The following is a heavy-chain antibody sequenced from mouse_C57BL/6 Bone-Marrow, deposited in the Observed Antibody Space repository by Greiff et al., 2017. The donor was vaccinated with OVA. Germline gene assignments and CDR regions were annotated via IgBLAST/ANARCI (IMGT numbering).Heavy chain of an antibody. J-gene: IGHJ1*03. Sequence: EVHLVESGGGLVQPGGSLKLSCAASGFTFSDYYMYWVRQTPEKRLEWVAYISNGGGSTYYPDTVKGRCTISRDIAKNTLYLQMSRLKSEDTAMYYCARGAYDYDGWYFDVWGTGTTVTVSS. CDR3: ARGAYDYDGWYFDV. CDR1: GFTFSDYY. V-gene: IGHV5-12*01. D-gene: IGHD2-4*01. CDR2: ISNGGGST.